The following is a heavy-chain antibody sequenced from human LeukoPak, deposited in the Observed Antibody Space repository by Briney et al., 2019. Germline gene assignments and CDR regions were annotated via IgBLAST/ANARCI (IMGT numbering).Heavy chain of an antibody. Sequence: GGSLRLSCAASGFTFSSYEMNWVRLAPGKGLEWVSYISSSGSTIYYADSVKGRFTISSDNAKNSLYLQMNSLRAEDTAVYYCARETGVYSSVRGNFDYWGQGTLVTVSS. CDR2: ISSSGSTI. D-gene: IGHD6-19*01. CDR1: GFTFSSYE. J-gene: IGHJ4*02. V-gene: IGHV3-48*03. CDR3: ARETGVYSSVRGNFDY.